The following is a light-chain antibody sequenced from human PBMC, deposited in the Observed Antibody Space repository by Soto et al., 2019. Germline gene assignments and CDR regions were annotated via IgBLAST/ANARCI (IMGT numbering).Light chain of an antibody. CDR2: KAS. V-gene: IGKV1-5*03. CDR3: QHYRT. CDR1: QSISSW. J-gene: IGKJ1*01. Sequence: DIQMTQSPSTLSASVGDRVTITCRASQSISSWLAWYQQRPGKAPKLLIYKASSSESGVPSRFSGSGSATEFTLTISSLQPDDFATYYCQHYRTFGQGTKVDIK.